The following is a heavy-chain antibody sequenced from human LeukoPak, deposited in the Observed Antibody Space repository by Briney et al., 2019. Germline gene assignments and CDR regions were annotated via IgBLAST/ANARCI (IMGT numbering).Heavy chain of an antibody. D-gene: IGHD1-26*01. CDR2: ISYDGSNK. CDR1: GFTFSSYA. Sequence: GGSLRLSCAASGFTFSSYAMHWVRQAPGKGLEWVAVISYDGSNKYYADSVKGRFTISRDNSKNTLYLQMNSLRAEDTAVYYCASSGSYPAPPYFDYWGQGTLVTVSS. V-gene: IGHV3-30-3*01. J-gene: IGHJ4*02. CDR3: ASSGSYPAPPYFDY.